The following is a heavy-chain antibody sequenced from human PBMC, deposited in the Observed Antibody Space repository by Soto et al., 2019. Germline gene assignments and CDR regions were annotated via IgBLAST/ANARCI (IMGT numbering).Heavy chain of an antibody. CDR1: GYTFTSYG. J-gene: IGHJ6*03. V-gene: IGHV1-18*01. Sequence: ASVKVSCKASGYTFTSYGISWVRQAPGQGLEWMGWISAYNGNTNYAQKLQGRVTMTTDTSTSTAYMELRSLRSDDTAVDYCARGERQQPNPRPYYYYYYMDVWGKGTTVTVSS. CDR2: ISAYNGNT. D-gene: IGHD6-13*01. CDR3: ARGERQQPNPRPYYYYYYMDV.